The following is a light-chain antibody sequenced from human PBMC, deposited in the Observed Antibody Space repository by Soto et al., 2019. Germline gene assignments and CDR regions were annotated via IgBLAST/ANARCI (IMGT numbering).Light chain of an antibody. CDR1: QSVSSSY. Sequence: EIVLTQSPGTLSLSPGERATLSCRASQSVSSSYLAWYQQKPGQAPMLLIYAASSRATGIPDTFVGSGSATAITLTISRLETDDFAVDDGQDYGSPRKFGQGTKVESK. CDR3: QDYGSPRK. CDR2: AAS. V-gene: IGKV3-20*01. J-gene: IGKJ1*01.